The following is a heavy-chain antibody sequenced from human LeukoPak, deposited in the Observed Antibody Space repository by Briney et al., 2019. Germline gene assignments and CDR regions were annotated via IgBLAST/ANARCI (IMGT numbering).Heavy chain of an antibody. D-gene: IGHD5-12*01. Sequence: GGSLRLSCAASGFTFSSYSMNWVRQAPGKGLEWVSSISSSSSYIYYADSVKGRFTISRDNAKNSLYLQMNSLRAEDTAVYYCAXDISGYDPYYFDYWGQGTLVTVSS. J-gene: IGHJ4*02. CDR1: GFTFSSYS. V-gene: IGHV3-21*01. CDR2: ISSSSSYI. CDR3: AXDISGYDPYYFDY.